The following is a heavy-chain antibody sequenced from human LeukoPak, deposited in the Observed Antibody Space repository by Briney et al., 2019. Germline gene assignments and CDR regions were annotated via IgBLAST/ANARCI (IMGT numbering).Heavy chain of an antibody. CDR2: INYSGRT. D-gene: IGHD3-22*01. J-gene: IGHJ3*02. V-gene: IGHV4-59*01. CDR1: GGSITTYY. Sequence: SETLSLTCTVSGGSITTYYWSWVRQPPGKGLEWIGYINYSGRTNANSSLKSRVAISVDTSKNQFSLRLSSVTAADTAVYYCARDTYYYDNGDFIDAFDIWGRGTMVTVSS. CDR3: ARDTYYYDNGDFIDAFDI.